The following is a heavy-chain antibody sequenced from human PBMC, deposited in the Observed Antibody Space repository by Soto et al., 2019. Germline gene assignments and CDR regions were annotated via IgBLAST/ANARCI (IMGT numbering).Heavy chain of an antibody. CDR1: GGSISSSSYY. CDR3: AYSSTPRHFDY. J-gene: IGHJ4*02. D-gene: IGHD6-13*01. CDR2: IYYSGST. Sequence: QLQLQESGPGLVKPSETLSLTCTVSGGSISSSSYYWGWIRQPPGKGLEWIGSIYYSGSTYYNPSLKSRVTISVDTSKNQFSLKLSSVTAADTAVYYCAYSSTPRHFDYWGQGTLVTVSS. V-gene: IGHV4-39*01.